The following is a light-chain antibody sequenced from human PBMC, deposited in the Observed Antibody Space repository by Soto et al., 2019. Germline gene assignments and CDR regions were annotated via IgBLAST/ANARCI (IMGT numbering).Light chain of an antibody. CDR3: SSYTSSRTLLV. V-gene: IGLV2-14*01. CDR1: SSDIGGYNY. J-gene: IGLJ2*01. Sequence: QSALTQPASVSGAPVQSITISCTGTSSDIGGYNYVSWYQQHPGKVPKLMIYDVSNRPSGVSNRFSGSKSGNTASLTISGLQAEDEADYYCSSYTSSRTLLVFGEGTKLTVL. CDR2: DVS.